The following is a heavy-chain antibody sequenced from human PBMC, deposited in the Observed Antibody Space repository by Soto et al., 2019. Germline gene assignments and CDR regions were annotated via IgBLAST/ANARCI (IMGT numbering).Heavy chain of an antibody. D-gene: IGHD3-9*01. CDR2: MNPNSGNT. J-gene: IGHJ6*02. CDR3: ARGRLAFPAAGYYDILTGTQRRHYGIDV. V-gene: IGHV1-8*01. CDR1: GYTFTSYD. Sequence: ASVKVSCKASGYTFTSYDINWVRQATGQGLEWMGWMNPNSGNTGYAQKFQGRVTMTRNTSISTAYMELSSLRSEDTAVYYCARGRLAFPAAGYYDILTGTQRRHYGIDVWGQGTTVTASS.